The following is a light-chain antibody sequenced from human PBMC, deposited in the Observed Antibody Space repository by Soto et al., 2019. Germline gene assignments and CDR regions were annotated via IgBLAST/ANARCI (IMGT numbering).Light chain of an antibody. CDR2: GVS. V-gene: IGKV3-20*01. CDR1: QSINNKY. J-gene: IGKJ1*01. Sequence: EIVLTHSPGTLSLSPGERATLSCRASQSINNKYLAWYQQEPGQTPRLLIHGVSIRATGIPDRFSGSGSGTDFTLTISRLEPEDFAVYYCQLYSGSPWTFGQGTKVDIK. CDR3: QLYSGSPWT.